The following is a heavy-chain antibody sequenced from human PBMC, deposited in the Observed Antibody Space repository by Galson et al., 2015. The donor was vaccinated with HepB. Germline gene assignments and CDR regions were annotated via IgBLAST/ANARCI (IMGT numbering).Heavy chain of an antibody. D-gene: IGHD3-9*01. Sequence: SLRLSCAASGFTFDDYAMHWVRQAPGKGLEWVSGISWNSGRIGYADSVKGRFTISRDNAKNSLYLQMSSLRAEDTALYYCAKDIAYDILTGYEVWGQGTLVTVSS. CDR2: ISWNSGRI. J-gene: IGHJ4*02. V-gene: IGHV3-9*01. CDR3: AKDIAYDILTGYEV. CDR1: GFTFDDYA.